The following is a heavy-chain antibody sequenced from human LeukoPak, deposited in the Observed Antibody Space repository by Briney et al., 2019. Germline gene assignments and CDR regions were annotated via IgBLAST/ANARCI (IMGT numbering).Heavy chain of an antibody. CDR3: ARGGVGATPSVWFDP. CDR2: INPSGGST. Sequence: ASVKVSCKASGYTFTNYYIHWVRQAPGQGLECMGMINPSGGSTSYAQKFQGRVTMTRDRYTSTVYMELRRLRVEDTAVYYCARGGVGATPSVWFDPWGQGTLLTVSS. J-gene: IGHJ5*02. V-gene: IGHV1-46*01. CDR1: GYTFTNYY. D-gene: IGHD1-26*01.